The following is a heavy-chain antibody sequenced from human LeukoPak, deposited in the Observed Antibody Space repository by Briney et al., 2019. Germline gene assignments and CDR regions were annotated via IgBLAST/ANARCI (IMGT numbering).Heavy chain of an antibody. CDR2: IKEDGSEK. J-gene: IGHJ4*02. CDR3: ARDTRGGHFDY. D-gene: IGHD6-25*01. CDR1: GFTFSSYW. V-gene: IGHV3-7*03. Sequence: GGSLRLSCVASGFTFSSYWMSWVRQAPGKGLEWVANIKEDGSEKDYLDSVKGRFTISRDNAKNPVYLQISSLRADDTAVYYCARDTRGGHFDYWGQGTLVTVSS.